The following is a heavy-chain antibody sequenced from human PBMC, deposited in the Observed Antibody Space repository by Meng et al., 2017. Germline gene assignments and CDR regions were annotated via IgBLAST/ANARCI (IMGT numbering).Heavy chain of an antibody. Sequence: VQVGQSGAEVKKPGASVKVSCKASGYTFTGYYMHWGRQAPGQGLEWMGRINPNSGGTNYAQKFQGRVTMTRGTSISTAYMELSRLRSDDTAVYYCARDPSYSSSWYGSNVDYFDYWGQGTLVTVSS. D-gene: IGHD6-13*01. V-gene: IGHV1-2*06. CDR3: ARDPSYSSSWYGSNVDYFDY. CDR1: GYTFTGYY. CDR2: INPNSGGT. J-gene: IGHJ4*02.